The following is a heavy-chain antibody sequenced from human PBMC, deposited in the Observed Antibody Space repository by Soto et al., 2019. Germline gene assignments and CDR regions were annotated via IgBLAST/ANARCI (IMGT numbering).Heavy chain of an antibody. D-gene: IGHD3-16*02. V-gene: IGHV4-31*03. CDR1: GGSISSGGYY. J-gene: IGHJ3*02. CDR2: IYYSGST. CDR3: ARCLGELSPFAFDI. Sequence: PSETLSLTCTVSGGSISSGGYYWSWIRQHPGKGLEWIGYIYYSGSTYYNPSLKSRVTISVDTSKNQFSLKLSSATAADTAVYYCARCLGELSPFAFDIWGQGTMVTVSS.